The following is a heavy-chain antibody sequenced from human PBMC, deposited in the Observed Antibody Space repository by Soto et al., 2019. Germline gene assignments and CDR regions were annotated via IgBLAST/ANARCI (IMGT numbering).Heavy chain of an antibody. CDR2: VSKDGNEK. D-gene: IGHD3-22*01. Sequence: QVHLVDSGGGVVQPGRSMRLSCAASGFIFSSFPIHWVRQAPGKGLEWVALVSKDGNEKHYADSVKGRFTISRDNSRNMVYLQLSSLKDEDTAVYYCVTEGAAGYFPNWGQGPLVTVSS. V-gene: IGHV3-30-3*01. CDR3: VTEGAAGYFPN. CDR1: GFIFSSFP. J-gene: IGHJ4*02.